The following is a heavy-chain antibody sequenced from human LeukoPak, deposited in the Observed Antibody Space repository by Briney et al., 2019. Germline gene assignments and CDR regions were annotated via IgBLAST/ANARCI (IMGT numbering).Heavy chain of an antibody. CDR3: AKRNGISRGWCDY. CDR2: INSDGSRT. J-gene: IGHJ4*02. Sequence: GGSLRLSCAASGFTFTSYWMHWVRQAPGKGLVWVSRINSDGSRTSYADSVKGRFTISRDNSKNTLYLQMNSLRAEDTAVYYCAKRNGISRGWCDYWGQGTLVTVSS. D-gene: IGHD2-15*01. V-gene: IGHV3-74*01. CDR1: GFTFTSYW.